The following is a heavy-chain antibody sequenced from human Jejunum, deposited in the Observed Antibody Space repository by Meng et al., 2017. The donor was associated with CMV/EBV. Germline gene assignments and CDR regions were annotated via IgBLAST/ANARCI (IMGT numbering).Heavy chain of an antibody. J-gene: IGHJ5*02. Sequence: VQLVDLGGGLCNPGGSLRLSCIVAGFTFSSYNMNWVRQAPGKGLEWVSSISSSSRYINYADSVKGRFTISRDNAKNSLYLQMNSLRVEDTAIYYCARDIDHWGQGTLVTVSS. CDR1: GFTFSSYN. V-gene: IGHV3-21*01. CDR2: ISSSSRYI. CDR3: ARDIDH.